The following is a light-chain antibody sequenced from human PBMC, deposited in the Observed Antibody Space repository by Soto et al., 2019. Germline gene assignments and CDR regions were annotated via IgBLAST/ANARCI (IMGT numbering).Light chain of an antibody. CDR2: AAS. V-gene: IGKV1-9*01. CDR1: QDISTY. J-gene: IGKJ5*01. Sequence: DIQLTQSPSFLSVSVGDRVTITCRASQDISTYLAWYQQKPGRAPKLLISAASTLQSGVPSRFSGSGSGTEFTLTITSLQSEDFATYHCQQLKSYPITFGQGTRLEIK. CDR3: QQLKSYPIT.